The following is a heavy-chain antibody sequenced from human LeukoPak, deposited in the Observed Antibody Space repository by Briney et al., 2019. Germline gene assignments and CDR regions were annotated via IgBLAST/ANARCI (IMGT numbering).Heavy chain of an antibody. J-gene: IGHJ3*02. D-gene: IGHD3-16*01. V-gene: IGHV3-7*01. CDR2: MKQDGSAK. CDR1: GFTFGSYW. Sequence: GGSLRLSCAASGFTFGSYWMTWVRQAPGKGLEWVANMKQDGSAKFYVDSLKGRFTISRDNARNSLCLQMNSLRVEDPAVYYCARYGYTGASDIWGQGTMVTVCS. CDR3: ARYGYTGASDI.